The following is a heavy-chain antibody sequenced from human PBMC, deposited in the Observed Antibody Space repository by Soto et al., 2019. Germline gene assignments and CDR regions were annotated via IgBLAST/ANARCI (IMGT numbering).Heavy chain of an antibody. Sequence: GGSLRLSCAASGFTFSSYWMSWVRQAPGKGLEWVANIKQDGSEKYYVDSVKGRFTISRDNAKNSLYLQMNSLRAEDTAVYYCAIAAEGNYESCFDVWGQGTLVTVSS. J-gene: IGHJ4*02. V-gene: IGHV3-7*01. D-gene: IGHD1-7*01. CDR3: AIAAEGNYESCFDV. CDR2: IKQDGSEK. CDR1: GFTFSSYW.